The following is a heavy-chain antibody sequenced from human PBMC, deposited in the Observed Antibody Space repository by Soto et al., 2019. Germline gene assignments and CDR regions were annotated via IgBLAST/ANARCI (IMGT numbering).Heavy chain of an antibody. D-gene: IGHD3-9*01. Sequence: EVQLVESGGGLVQPGGSLKLSCAASGFTFGASALQWVRQASGKGLEWLGRIGSRGETYATTYAASVKGRFTISRDDSXXXXXXXXXXXXXXXXAVXXXXXXDSDWFFNWGRGTLVTVSS. CDR3: XXXDSDWFFN. J-gene: IGHJ4*02. CDR1: GFTFGASA. V-gene: IGHV3-73*02. CDR2: IGSRGETYAT.